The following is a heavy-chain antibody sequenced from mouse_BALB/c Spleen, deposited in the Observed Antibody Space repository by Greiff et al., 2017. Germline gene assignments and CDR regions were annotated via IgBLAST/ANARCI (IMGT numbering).Heavy chain of an antibody. CDR1: GFSLTSYG. CDR2: IWRGGST. J-gene: IGHJ1*01. CDR3: AKNDRTGYFDV. V-gene: IGHV2-5-1*01. Sequence: QVQLQQSGPSLVQPSQSLSITCTVSGFSLTSYGVHWVRQSPGKGLEWLGVIWRGGSTDYNAAFMSRLSITKDNYKSQVFFKMNSLQADDTAIYYCAKNDRTGYFDVWGAGTTVTVSS. D-gene: IGHD3-2*01.